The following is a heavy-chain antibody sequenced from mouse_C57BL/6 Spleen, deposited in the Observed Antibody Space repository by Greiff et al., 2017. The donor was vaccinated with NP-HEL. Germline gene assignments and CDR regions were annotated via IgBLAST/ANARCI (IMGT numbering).Heavy chain of an antibody. D-gene: IGHD2-3*01. CDR1: GYTFTSYW. CDR3: ARKKVYNGYPFDY. V-gene: IGHV1-50*01. Sequence: QVQLQQSGAELVKPGASVKLSCKASGYTFTSYWMQWVKQRPGQGLEWIGEIDPSDSYTNYNQKFKGKATLTVDTSSSTAYMQLSSLTSEDSAVYYCARKKVYNGYPFDYWGQGTTLTVSS. J-gene: IGHJ2*01. CDR2: IDPSDSYT.